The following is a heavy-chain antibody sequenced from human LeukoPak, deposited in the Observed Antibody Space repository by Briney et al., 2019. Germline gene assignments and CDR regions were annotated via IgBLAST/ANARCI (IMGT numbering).Heavy chain of an antibody. CDR3: TSTLGYCSGGSCYRFDN. Sequence: RASVKVSCKASGYTFTSYGISWVRQAPGQGLEWMGWISAYNGNTNYAQKLQGRVTMTTDTSTSTAYMELRSLRSDDTAVYYCTSTLGYCSGGSCYRFDNWGQGTLVTVSS. J-gene: IGHJ4*02. CDR1: GYTFTSYG. CDR2: ISAYNGNT. V-gene: IGHV1-18*01. D-gene: IGHD2-15*01.